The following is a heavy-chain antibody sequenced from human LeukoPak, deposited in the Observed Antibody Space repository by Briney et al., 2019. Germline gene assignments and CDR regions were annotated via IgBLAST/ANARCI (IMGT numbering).Heavy chain of an antibody. J-gene: IGHJ3*02. CDR3: AIKKGGYYDILTGYFGCAFDI. V-gene: IGHV1-69*06. D-gene: IGHD3-9*01. CDR2: IIPIFGTA. CDR1: EGTFSSYA. Sequence: SVKVSCKASEGTFSSYAISWVRQAPGQGLEWMGGIIPIFGTANYAQKFQGRVTITADKSTSTAYMELSSLRSEDTAVYYCAIKKGGYYDILTGYFGCAFDIWGQGTMVTVSS.